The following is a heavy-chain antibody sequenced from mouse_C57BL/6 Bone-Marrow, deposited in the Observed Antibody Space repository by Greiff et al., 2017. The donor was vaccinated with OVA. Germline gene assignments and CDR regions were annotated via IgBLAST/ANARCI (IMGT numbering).Heavy chain of an antibody. CDR1: GYTFTEYT. CDR3: ARHEDYYGSLYAMCY. J-gene: IGHJ4*01. V-gene: IGHV1-62-2*01. CDR2: FYPGSGSI. D-gene: IGHD1-1*01. Sequence: VQLQESGAELVKPGASVKLSCKASGYTFTEYTIHWVKQRSGQGLEWIGWFYPGSGSIKYNEKFKDKATLTADKSSSTDYMELSRVTSEDSAVYFCARHEDYYGSLYAMCYWGQGTSVTVSS.